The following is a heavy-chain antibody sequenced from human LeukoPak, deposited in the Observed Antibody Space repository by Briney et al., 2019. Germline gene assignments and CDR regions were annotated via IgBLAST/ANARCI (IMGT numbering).Heavy chain of an antibody. D-gene: IGHD5-24*01. V-gene: IGHV3-7*01. CDR2: IKQDGSEK. CDR3: ARVSGDGYNYVWSFYFHY. Sequence: GGSLRLSCAASGFTFSSYWMSWVRQAPGKGLEWVANIKQDGSEKYYVDSVKGRFTISRDNAKNSLYLQTNSLRAEDTAVYYCARVSGDGYNYVWSFYFHYWGQGTLLTVSS. J-gene: IGHJ4*02. CDR1: GFTFSSYW.